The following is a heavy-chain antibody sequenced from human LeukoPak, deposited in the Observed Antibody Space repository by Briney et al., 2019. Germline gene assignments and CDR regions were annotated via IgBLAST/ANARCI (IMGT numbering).Heavy chain of an antibody. V-gene: IGHV3-48*01. CDR2: ISSSSSTI. D-gene: IGHD3-22*01. J-gene: IGHJ4*02. CDR1: GFTFSSYS. Sequence: GGSLRLSCAASGFTFSSYSMNWVRQAPGKGLEWVSYISSSSSTIYYADSVKGRFTISRDNAKNSLYLQMNSLRAEDTAVYYCARESHYYDSSGYYGNFDYWGQGTLVTVSS. CDR3: ARESHYYDSSGYYGNFDY.